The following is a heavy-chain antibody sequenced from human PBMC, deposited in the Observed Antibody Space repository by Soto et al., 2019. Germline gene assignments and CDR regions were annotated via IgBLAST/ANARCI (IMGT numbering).Heavy chain of an antibody. CDR2: ISAHNGNT. CDR3: ASGRYGDY. J-gene: IGHJ4*02. V-gene: IGHV1-18*01. CDR1: GYTFTSYG. D-gene: IGHD1-26*01. Sequence: QVHLVQSGAEVKKPGASVKVSCKASGYTFTSYGITWVRQAPGQGLEWMGWISAHNGNTDYAQKLQGRVIVTRDTSTSTAYMELRSLRSDDPAVYYCASGRYGDYWGQGALVTVSS.